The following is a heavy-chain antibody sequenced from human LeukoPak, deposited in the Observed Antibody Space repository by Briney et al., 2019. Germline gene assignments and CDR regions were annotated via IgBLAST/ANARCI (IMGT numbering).Heavy chain of an antibody. CDR1: GYSISSGYY. V-gene: IGHV4-38-2*01. CDR2: IYHSGST. Sequence: SETLALTCAVSGYSISSGYYWGWIRQPPGKGLEWIGSIYHSGSTYYNPSLKSRVTISVDTSKNQFSLKLSSVTAADTAVYYCAREARPEDIVVVPAADRVRYNRFDPWGQGTLVTVSS. D-gene: IGHD2-2*01. J-gene: IGHJ5*02. CDR3: AREARPEDIVVVPAADRVRYNRFDP.